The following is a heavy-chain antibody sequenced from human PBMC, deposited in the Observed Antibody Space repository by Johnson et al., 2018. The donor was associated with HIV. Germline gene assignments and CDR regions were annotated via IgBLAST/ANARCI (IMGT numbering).Heavy chain of an antibody. J-gene: IGHJ3*02. Sequence: VQLVESGGGLVQPGGSLRLSSTASGFTFSTYAMSWVRPAPGQGLQWVSSMRVSDGRTYYADSVKGRFTISRDNSKTTLYLQMNSRRAEDTAVYYCAKDVELHGAFDIWGQGTMVTVSS. D-gene: IGHD1-26*01. CDR1: GFTFSTYA. V-gene: IGHV3-23*04. CDR3: AKDVELHGAFDI. CDR2: MRVSDGRT.